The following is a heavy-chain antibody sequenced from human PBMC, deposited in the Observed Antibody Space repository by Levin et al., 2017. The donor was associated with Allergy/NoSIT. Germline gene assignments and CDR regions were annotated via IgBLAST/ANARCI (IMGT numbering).Heavy chain of an antibody. V-gene: IGHV1-2*06. CDR1: GYTFTGYY. CDR2: INPNSGGT. Sequence: ASVKVSCKASGYTFTGYYMHWVRQAPGQGLEWMGRINPNSGGTNYAQKFQGRVTMTRDTSISTAYMELSRLRSDDTAVYYCARDSFWSGYYYYYYYYMDVWGKGTTVTVSS. D-gene: IGHD3-3*01. J-gene: IGHJ6*03. CDR3: ARDSFWSGYYYYYYYYMDV.